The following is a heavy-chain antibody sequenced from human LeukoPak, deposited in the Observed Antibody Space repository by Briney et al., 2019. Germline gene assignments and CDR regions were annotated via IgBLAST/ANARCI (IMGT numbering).Heavy chain of an antibody. CDR2: IRYDGSNK. V-gene: IGHV3-30*02. J-gene: IGHJ4*02. CDR3: AKLKDYYGSGSHITRSFDY. D-gene: IGHD3-10*01. CDR1: GFTFSSYG. Sequence: GGSLRLTCAASGFTFSSYGVHWVRQAPGKGLEWVAFIRYDGSNKYYADSVKGRFTISRDNSKNTLYLQMNSLRAEDTAVYYCAKLKDYYGSGSHITRSFDYWGQGTLVTVSS.